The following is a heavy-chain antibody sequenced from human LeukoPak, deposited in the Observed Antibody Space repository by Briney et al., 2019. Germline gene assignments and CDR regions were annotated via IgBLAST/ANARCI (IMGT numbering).Heavy chain of an antibody. CDR3: AREVDYFDSSGYYQYYFDY. CDR1: GGSISSGGYS. V-gene: IGHV4-30-2*01. D-gene: IGHD3-22*01. Sequence: PSETLSLTCAVSGGSISSGGYSWSWIRQPPGKGLEWLGYIYHSGSTYYNPSLKSRVTISVDRSKNQFSLKLSSVTAADTAVYYCAREVDYFDSSGYYQYYFDYWGQGTLVTVSS. CDR2: IYHSGST. J-gene: IGHJ4*02.